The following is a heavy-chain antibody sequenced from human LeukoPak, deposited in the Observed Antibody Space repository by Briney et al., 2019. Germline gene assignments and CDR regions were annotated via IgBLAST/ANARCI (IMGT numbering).Heavy chain of an antibody. CDR3: TRDWTDTAMGLFDY. CDR2: IKPDGSEK. Sequence: PGGSLRLSCEASGFTFSNYGMSWVRQAPGKGLEWVANIKPDGSEKNYVDSVKGRFIISRDNAKNSLSLQMNSLRAEDTAVYYCTRDWTDTAMGLFDYWGQGTLVTVSS. V-gene: IGHV3-7*01. CDR1: GFTFSNYG. D-gene: IGHD5-18*01. J-gene: IGHJ4*02.